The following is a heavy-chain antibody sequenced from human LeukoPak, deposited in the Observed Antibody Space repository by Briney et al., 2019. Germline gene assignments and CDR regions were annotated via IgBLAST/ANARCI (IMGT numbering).Heavy chain of an antibody. CDR2: IHSSGTT. CDR3: AKEGMTRGVIDY. Sequence: SETLSLTCIVADGSISSYYWSWIRQPPGKGLEWMGYIHSSGTTNYSSSLKSRITMSLDTSKSQLSLKLNSVTAADTAVYYCAKEGMTRGVIDYWGQGALVTVSS. CDR1: DGSISSYY. V-gene: IGHV4-59*12. D-gene: IGHD3-10*01. J-gene: IGHJ4*02.